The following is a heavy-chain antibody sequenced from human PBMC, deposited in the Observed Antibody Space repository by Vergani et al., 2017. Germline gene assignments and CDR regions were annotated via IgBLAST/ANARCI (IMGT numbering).Heavy chain of an antibody. CDR2: IYYSGST. J-gene: IGHJ4*02. V-gene: IGHV4-39*01. CDR1: GGSISSSSYY. CDR3: ARNQLNAESYYPF. D-gene: IGHD1-26*01. Sequence: QLQLQESGPGLVKPSETLSLTCTVSGGSISSSSYYWGWIRQPPGKGLEWIGSIYYSGSTYYNPSLKSRVTISVDTSKNQFSLKLSSVTAADTAVYYCARNQLNAESYYPFWGQGTLVTVSS.